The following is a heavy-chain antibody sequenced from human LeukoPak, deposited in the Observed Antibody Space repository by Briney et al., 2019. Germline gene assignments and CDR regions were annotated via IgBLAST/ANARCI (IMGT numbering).Heavy chain of an antibody. V-gene: IGHV3-7*01. CDR2: IKNDGGDT. J-gene: IGHJ5*02. CDR1: GFTFSHYW. Sequence: GGPLRLSCAASGFTFSHYWMSCVRQSPGRAVEWVATIKNDGGDTCYPDSGTGRVTLSRDNDKHSLYLQMNSLRAEDTALYHCARDLQYDILTGSLNWFDPWGQGTLVTVSS. CDR3: ARDLQYDILTGSLNWFDP. D-gene: IGHD3-9*01.